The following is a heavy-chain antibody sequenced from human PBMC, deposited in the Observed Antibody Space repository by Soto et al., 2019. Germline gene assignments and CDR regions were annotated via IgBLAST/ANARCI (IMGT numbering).Heavy chain of an antibody. Sequence: VKVSCKASGYTFTSYGISWVRQAPGQGLEWMGWISAYNGNTNYAQKLQGRVTMTTDTSTSTAYMELRSLRSDDTAVYYCASSMRDYYDSSRHGRTYMVLWGRGSLETVSS. CDR3: ASSMRDYYDSSRHGRTYMVL. J-gene: IGHJ2*01. D-gene: IGHD3-22*01. CDR1: GYTFTSYG. CDR2: ISAYNGNT. V-gene: IGHV1-18*01.